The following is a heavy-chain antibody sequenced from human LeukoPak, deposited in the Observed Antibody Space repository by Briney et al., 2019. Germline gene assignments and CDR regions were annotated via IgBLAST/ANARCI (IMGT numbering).Heavy chain of an antibody. CDR3: AKDSTTVTTFWEPDYFDY. Sequence: GGSLRLSCAASGSTFSSYAMSWVRQAPGKGLEWVSAISGSGGSTYYADSVKGRFTISRDNSKNTLYLQMNSLRAEDTAVYYCAKDSTTVTTFWEPDYFDYWGQGTLVTVSS. D-gene: IGHD4-17*01. CDR2: ISGSGGST. CDR1: GSTFSSYA. J-gene: IGHJ4*02. V-gene: IGHV3-23*01.